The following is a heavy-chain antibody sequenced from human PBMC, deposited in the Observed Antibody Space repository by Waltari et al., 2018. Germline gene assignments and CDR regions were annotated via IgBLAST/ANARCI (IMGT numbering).Heavy chain of an antibody. Sequence: QVHLQASGPGLVKPSETLSLPCAVSGYFISSGYYWGWIRQPPGKGLEWIGIINHGGTTFYNPSLQSRVTISVDTSKNQFSLKLSSVTAADTALYYCARHLGENYDSSGYLDYWGQGTLATVSS. V-gene: IGHV4-38-2*01. J-gene: IGHJ4*02. CDR2: INHGGTT. D-gene: IGHD3-22*01. CDR1: GYFISSGYY. CDR3: ARHLGENYDSSGYLDY.